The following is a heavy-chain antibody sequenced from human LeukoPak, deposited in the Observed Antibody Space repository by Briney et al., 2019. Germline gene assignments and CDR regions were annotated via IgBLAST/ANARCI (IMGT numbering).Heavy chain of an antibody. V-gene: IGHV4-34*01. Sequence: SETLSLTCAVYGGSFSGYYWSWIRQPPGKGLEWIGEINHSGSTNYNPSLKSRVTISVDTSKNQFSLKLSSVTAADTAVYYCARHSGTARPYRYWGQGTLVTVSS. D-gene: IGHD6-6*01. CDR3: ARHSGTARPYRY. CDR1: GGSFSGYY. CDR2: INHSGST. J-gene: IGHJ4*02.